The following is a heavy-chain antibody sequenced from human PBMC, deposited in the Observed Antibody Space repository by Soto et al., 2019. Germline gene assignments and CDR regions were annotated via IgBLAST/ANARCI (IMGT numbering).Heavy chain of an antibody. CDR3: ARGEARRDYYYSYGLDV. Sequence: QVQLVQSGAEVKKPGSSVKVSCKASGGTFSSYAISWVRQAPGQGLEWVGGIIPIFGTANYAQKLQGRVTITADHSTSTAYMELSSLRSEDTAVYYCARGEARRDYYYSYGLDVWGQGTTGTVSS. V-gene: IGHV1-69*01. CDR1: GGTFSSYA. CDR2: IIPIFGTA. D-gene: IGHD6-6*01. J-gene: IGHJ6*02.